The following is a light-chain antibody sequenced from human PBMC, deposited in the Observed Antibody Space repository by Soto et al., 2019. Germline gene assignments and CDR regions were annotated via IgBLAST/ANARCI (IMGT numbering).Light chain of an antibody. V-gene: IGLV1-47*02. J-gene: IGLJ1*01. CDR1: TSNIGTFY. Sequence: QSVLTQPPSASSTPGQTVTISCSGSTSNIGTFYVYWYQHLPGTAPKLLIYLGDQRASGVSDRFSGSKSGTSASLAITGLQAEDEADYYCQSYDSSLSGYVFGTGTKVTVL. CDR2: LGD. CDR3: QSYDSSLSGYV.